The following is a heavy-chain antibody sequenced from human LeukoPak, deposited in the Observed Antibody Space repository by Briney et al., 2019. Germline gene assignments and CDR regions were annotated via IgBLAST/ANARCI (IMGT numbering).Heavy chain of an antibody. CDR3: ARDSLPYYDSSGYYRSWFDP. D-gene: IGHD3-22*01. Sequence: GGSLRLSCAASRFTFSSYSMNWVRQAPGKGLEWVSSISSSSSYIYYADSVKGRFTISRDNAKNSLYLQMNSLRAEDTAVYYCARDSLPYYDSSGYYRSWFDPWGQGTLVTVSP. J-gene: IGHJ5*02. V-gene: IGHV3-21*01. CDR2: ISSSSSYI. CDR1: RFTFSSYS.